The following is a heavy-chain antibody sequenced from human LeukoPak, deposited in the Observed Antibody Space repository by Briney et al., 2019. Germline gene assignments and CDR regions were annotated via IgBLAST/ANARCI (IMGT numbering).Heavy chain of an antibody. CDR1: GDSISSGNS. D-gene: IGHD5-18*01. Sequence: PSETLSLTSSVSGDSISSGNSWSCVRQPTGKGLQRNEEIYHRGRTNHNPSLKSRVTISVDNSNNHFSLKLFSVTAADTAVYYCAHSSGGASAASPDYWGQGTLVTVSS. CDR3: AHSSGGASAASPDY. V-gene: IGHV4-4*02. J-gene: IGHJ4*02. CDR2: IYHRGRT.